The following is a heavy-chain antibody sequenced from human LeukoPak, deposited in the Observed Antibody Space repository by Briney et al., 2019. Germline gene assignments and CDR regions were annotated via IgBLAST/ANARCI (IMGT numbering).Heavy chain of an antibody. CDR2: VNTEGSST. J-gene: IGHJ4*02. CDR3: ARDGGSRGVPLDC. D-gene: IGHD2-15*01. CDR1: GFTLSRYW. Sequence: GESLRLSCAASGFTLSRYWMHWVRQVPGKGLVWVSRVNTEGSSTNYADSVKGRFTISRDNAKNTLYLQMNSLRAEDTALYFCARDGGSRGVPLDCWGQGTLVTVSS. V-gene: IGHV3-74*01.